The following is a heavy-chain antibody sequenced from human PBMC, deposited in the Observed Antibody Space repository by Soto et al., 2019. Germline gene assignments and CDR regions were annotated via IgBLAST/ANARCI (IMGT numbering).Heavy chain of an antibody. V-gene: IGHV1-18*01. CDR2: ISAYNGKT. J-gene: IGHJ6*02. CDR3: ARGGDVNYYHGIDV. Sequence: QVQLVQSGGEVKKPGASVKLSCTASGYTFTSYGISWVRQAPGQGLEWMGWISAYNGKTNYAHNVQGTVTMTTDTSTRTAYMDLRSLRSDDTAVYYCARGGDVNYYHGIDVWGQGTTVTVSS. D-gene: IGHD5-12*01. CDR1: GYTFTSYG.